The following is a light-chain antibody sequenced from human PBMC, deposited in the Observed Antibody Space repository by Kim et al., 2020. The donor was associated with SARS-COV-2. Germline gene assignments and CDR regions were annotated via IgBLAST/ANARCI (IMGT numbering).Light chain of an antibody. Sequence: PASISRRSSQSRVYSDGNAYLSWFQQRPGQSPRRLIYKVSNRDSGVPDRFSGSGSGTDFTLKISRVEAEDVGVYYCMRGIHPITFGQGTRLEIK. V-gene: IGKV2-30*01. CDR1: QSRVYSDGNAY. CDR3: MRGIHPIT. CDR2: KVS. J-gene: IGKJ5*01.